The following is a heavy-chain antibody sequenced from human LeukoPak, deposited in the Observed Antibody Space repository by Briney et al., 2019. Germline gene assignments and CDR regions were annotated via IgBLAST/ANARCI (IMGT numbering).Heavy chain of an antibody. V-gene: IGHV1-69*01. Sequence: GSSVKVSCKASGGTFSSYAISWVRQAPGQGREWMGGIIPIFGTANYAQKFQGRVTITADESTSTAYMELSSLRSEDTAVYYCARMNYPYNWNDGEPDFDYWGQGTLVTVSS. D-gene: IGHD1-1*01. CDR3: ARMNYPYNWNDGEPDFDY. CDR2: IIPIFGTA. CDR1: GGTFSSYA. J-gene: IGHJ4*02.